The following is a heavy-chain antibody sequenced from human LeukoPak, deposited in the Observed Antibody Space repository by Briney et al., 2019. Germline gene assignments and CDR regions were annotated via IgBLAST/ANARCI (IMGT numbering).Heavy chain of an antibody. CDR1: GGSFSGYY. V-gene: IGHV4-34*01. D-gene: IGHD5-18*01. J-gene: IGHJ4*02. CDR3: ARGAIRGYRPAAHLDY. Sequence: PSETLSLTCAVYGGSFSGYYWSWIRQPPGKGLEWIGEINHSGSTNYNPSLKGRVTISVDTSKNQFSLKLSSVTAADTAVYYCARGAIRGYRPAAHLDYWGQGTLVTVSS. CDR2: INHSGST.